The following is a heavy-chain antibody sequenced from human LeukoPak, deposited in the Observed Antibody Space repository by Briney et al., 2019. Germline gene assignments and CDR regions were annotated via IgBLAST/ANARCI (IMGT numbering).Heavy chain of an antibody. Sequence: PGRSLRLSCAASGFTFSSYAMHWVRQAPGKGLEWVAVISYDGSNKYYADSVKGRFTISRDNSKNTLYLQMNSLRAEDTAVYYCARGRGEIAVAGTVDYWGQGTLVTVSS. CDR1: GFTFSSYA. CDR2: ISYDGSNK. D-gene: IGHD6-19*01. CDR3: ARGRGEIAVAGTVDY. J-gene: IGHJ4*02. V-gene: IGHV3-30*04.